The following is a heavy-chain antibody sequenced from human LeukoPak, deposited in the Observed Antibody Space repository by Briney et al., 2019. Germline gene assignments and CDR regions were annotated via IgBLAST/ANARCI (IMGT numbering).Heavy chain of an antibody. CDR2: IIPIFGTA. Sequence: ASVKVSCKASGGTFSSYAISWVRQAPGQGLEWMGGIIPIFGTANYAQKFQGRVTITADESTSTAYMELSSLRSEDTAVYYCARARYYYDSSGYYYGHYYYYMDVWGKGTTVTVSS. D-gene: IGHD3-22*01. J-gene: IGHJ6*03. CDR3: ARARYYYDSSGYYYGHYYYYMDV. CDR1: GGTFSSYA. V-gene: IGHV1-69*01.